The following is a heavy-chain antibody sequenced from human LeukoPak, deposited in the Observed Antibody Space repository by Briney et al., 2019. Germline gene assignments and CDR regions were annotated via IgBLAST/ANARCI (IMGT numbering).Heavy chain of an antibody. CDR3: ARDERSGSFDY. CDR1: GGSIISGDYY. J-gene: IGHJ4*02. V-gene: IGHV4-30-4*08. Sequence: SQTLSLTRTVSGGSIISGDYYWSWIRQPPGKGLEWIGYIYYSGSTYYNPSLKSRVTISVDTSKNQFSLKLSSVTAAGTAVYYCARDERSGSFDYWGQGTLVTVSS. CDR2: IYYSGST.